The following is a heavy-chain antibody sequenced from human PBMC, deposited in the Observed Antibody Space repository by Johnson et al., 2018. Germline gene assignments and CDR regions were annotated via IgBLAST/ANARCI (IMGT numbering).Heavy chain of an antibody. CDR3: ARDSGSGSYYYYYYMDV. CDR1: GFTFSSYA. V-gene: IGHV3-30-3*01. CDR2: ISHDGTNK. Sequence: QVQLVQSGGGVVQPGRSLRLSCEASGFTFSSYAIHWVRQAPGKGLEWVAVISHDGTNKYYADSVKGRFTISRDNSKNTLYLQMNSLRAEDTAVYYCARDSGSGSYYYYYYMDVWGKGTTVTVSS. D-gene: IGHD3-10*01. J-gene: IGHJ6*03.